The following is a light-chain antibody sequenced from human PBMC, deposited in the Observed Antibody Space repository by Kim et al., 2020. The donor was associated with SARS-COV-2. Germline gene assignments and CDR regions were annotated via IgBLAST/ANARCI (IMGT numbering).Light chain of an antibody. CDR3: QQSRA. CDR1: QILSGY. V-gene: IGKV1-5*03. CDR2: KAS. J-gene: IGKJ1*01. Sequence: PSTLSASVGDRVTITCRASQILSGYLAWYQQKPGKAPKLLIYKASTLASGVPPRFSGSGSGTDFTLTISSLQPDDFATYYCQQSRAFGQGTKLEI.